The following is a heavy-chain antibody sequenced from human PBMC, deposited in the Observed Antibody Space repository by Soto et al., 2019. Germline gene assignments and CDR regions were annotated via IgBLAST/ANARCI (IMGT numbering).Heavy chain of an antibody. CDR1: GGSISSGGYS. CDR2: IYHSGST. Sequence: PSETLSLTSALSGGSISSGGYSRNWIRQPPGKGLEWIGNIYHSGSTYYNASLKSRVTISVDRSKNQFSLKLSSVTAADTAVYYCGRGDYANAFDIWGQGTMVT. D-gene: IGHD4-17*01. V-gene: IGHV4-30-2*01. CDR3: GRGDYANAFDI. J-gene: IGHJ3*02.